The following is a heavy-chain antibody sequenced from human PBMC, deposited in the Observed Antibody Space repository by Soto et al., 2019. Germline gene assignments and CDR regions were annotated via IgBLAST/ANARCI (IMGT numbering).Heavy chain of an antibody. Sequence: PSETLSLTCTVSGGSISSGGYYWSWIRQHPGKGLEWIGYIYYSGSTYYNPSLKSRVTISVDTSKNQFSLKLSSVTAADTAVYYCASSTYGSLVDYWGQGTLVTVSS. V-gene: IGHV4-31*03. CDR3: ASSTYGSLVDY. CDR1: GGSISSGGYY. J-gene: IGHJ4*02. CDR2: IYYSGST. D-gene: IGHD3-10*01.